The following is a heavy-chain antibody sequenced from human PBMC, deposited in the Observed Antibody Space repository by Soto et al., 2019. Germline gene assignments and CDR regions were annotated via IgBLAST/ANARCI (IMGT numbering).Heavy chain of an antibody. CDR1: GFTVSSNY. J-gene: IGHJ4*02. CDR3: ARSSGYYPIFDY. D-gene: IGHD3-22*01. V-gene: IGHV3-66*01. Sequence: EVQLVESGGGLVQPGGSLRLSCAASGFTVSSNYMSWVRQAPGKGLEWVSVIYSGGSTYYADSVKGRFTISRDNSKNTLNLQMNSLRAEETAVYYCARSSGYYPIFDYWGQGTLVTVSS. CDR2: IYSGGST.